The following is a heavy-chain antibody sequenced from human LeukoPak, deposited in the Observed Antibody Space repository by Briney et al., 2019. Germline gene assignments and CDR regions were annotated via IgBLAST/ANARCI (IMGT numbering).Heavy chain of an antibody. Sequence: GGSLRLSCAASGFTLSSYWMTWVRQAPGKGLQWVANINRDGSEMYYVDSVKGRFTISRDNAKNSLYLQMDSLRAEDTAVYYCARDVGGTVGATTSWGQGALVTVSS. J-gene: IGHJ5*02. V-gene: IGHV3-7*01. CDR3: ARDVGGTVGATTS. CDR1: GFTLSSYW. D-gene: IGHD1-26*01. CDR2: INRDGSEM.